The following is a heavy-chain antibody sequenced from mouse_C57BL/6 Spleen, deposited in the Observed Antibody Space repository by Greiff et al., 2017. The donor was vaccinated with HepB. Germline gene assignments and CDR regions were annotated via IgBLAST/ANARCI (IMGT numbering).Heavy chain of an antibody. Sequence: VQLQQSGAELVRPGTSVKVSCKASGYAFTNYLIEWVKQRPGQGLEWIGVINPGSGGTNYNEKFKGKATLTADKSSSTAYMQLSSLTSEDSAVYFCARGGIDGYYVYFDYWGQGTTLTVSS. V-gene: IGHV1-54*01. CDR1: GYAFTNYL. CDR2: INPGSGGT. J-gene: IGHJ2*01. CDR3: ARGGIDGYYVYFDY. D-gene: IGHD2-3*01.